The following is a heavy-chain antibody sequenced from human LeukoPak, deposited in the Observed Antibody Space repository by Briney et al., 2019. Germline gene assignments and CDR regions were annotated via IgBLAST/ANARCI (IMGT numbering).Heavy chain of an antibody. J-gene: IGHJ5*02. CDR2: ISVGGGST. Sequence: WESLRLSCAASGFTFSSYAMSWGRQGPGKGLELVSVISVGGGSTSYADSVKGRFTISRDNSKNTLYLQMNSLRAEDTALYYCAKDRLSTPTAPRFDPWGQGTQVTVSS. D-gene: IGHD4-23*01. V-gene: IGHV3-23*01. CDR3: AKDRLSTPTAPRFDP. CDR1: GFTFSSYA.